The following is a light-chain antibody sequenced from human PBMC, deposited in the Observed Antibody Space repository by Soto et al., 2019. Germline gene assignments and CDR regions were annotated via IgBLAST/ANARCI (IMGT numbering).Light chain of an antibody. Sequence: DIPMTQSPSSLSASVGDRVTITCRASQSISSYLNWYQQKPGKAPNLLIYSASSLQSGVPSRFSGSGSGTDFTLTISSLQPEDFAIYYCQQSYSSPITFGQGTRLEIK. CDR1: QSISSY. J-gene: IGKJ5*01. CDR2: SAS. CDR3: QQSYSSPIT. V-gene: IGKV1-39*01.